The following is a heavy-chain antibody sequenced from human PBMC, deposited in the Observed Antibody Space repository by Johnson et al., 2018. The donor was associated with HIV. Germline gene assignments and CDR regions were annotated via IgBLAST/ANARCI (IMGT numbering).Heavy chain of an antibody. CDR3: AREESIVVVIAIQAFDI. CDR1: GFTFSSYA. V-gene: IGHV3-30*04. J-gene: IGHJ3*02. CDR2: ISFDGGNK. D-gene: IGHD2-21*01. Sequence: QVQLVESGGGVVQPGRSLRLSCAASGFTFSSYALHWVRQAPGKGLEWVALISFDGGNKYYADSVKGRFTISRDNSKNTLFLHMNSLRAEDTAVYYCAREESIVVVIAIQAFDIWGQGTMVTVSS.